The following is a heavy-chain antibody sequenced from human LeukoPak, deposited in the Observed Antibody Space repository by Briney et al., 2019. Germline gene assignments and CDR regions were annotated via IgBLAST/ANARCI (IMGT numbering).Heavy chain of an antibody. J-gene: IGHJ5*02. CDR1: GDSISSGGYS. D-gene: IGHD6-19*01. V-gene: IGHV4-30-4*07. CDR2: IYYSGST. CDR3: ARDRTQWYSSNWYGPFDP. Sequence: SETLSLTCAVSGDSISSGGYSWSWIRQPPGKGLEWIGYIYYSGSTYYNPSLKSRVTISVDTSKNQFSLNLSSVTAADTAVYYCARDRTQWYSSNWYGPFDPWGQGTLVTVSS.